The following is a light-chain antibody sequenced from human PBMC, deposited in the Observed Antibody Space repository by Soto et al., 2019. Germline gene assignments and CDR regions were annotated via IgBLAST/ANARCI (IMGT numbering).Light chain of an antibody. CDR2: NAS. Sequence: DIQMTQSPSTLSGSVGHRVTTNCRASQTISSWLAWYQQKPGKAPKLLIYNASTLNSGVPSRFSGSGSGTEFTLTISGLQPGDSATYYCQQYNSYSPTFGQGTKVDIK. CDR3: QQYNSYSPT. CDR1: QTISSW. V-gene: IGKV1-5*03. J-gene: IGKJ1*01.